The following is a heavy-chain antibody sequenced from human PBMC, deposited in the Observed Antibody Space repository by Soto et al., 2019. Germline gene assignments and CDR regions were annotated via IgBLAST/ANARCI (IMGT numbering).Heavy chain of an antibody. CDR2: IYYSGST. CDR1: GGSISSGGYY. Sequence: QVQLQESGPGLVKPSQTLSLTCTVSGGSISSGGYYWSWIRQHPGKGLEWIGYIYYSGSTYYTPSLKRRVTISVETSKNQFSLKLSSVTAADTAVYYCARVCGGDCHYGMDVWGQETTVTVSS. J-gene: IGHJ6*02. V-gene: IGHV4-31*03. CDR3: ARVCGGDCHYGMDV. D-gene: IGHD2-21*02.